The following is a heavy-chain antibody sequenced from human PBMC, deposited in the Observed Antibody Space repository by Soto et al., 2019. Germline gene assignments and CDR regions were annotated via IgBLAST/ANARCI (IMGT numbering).Heavy chain of an antibody. Sequence: QVHLVQSGVEVKKPGASVKVSCKASGYSFSTYGISWVRQATGQGLEWMGWISGLNGNTNYAQNLQGRVTMTTDTSTSTAYMELRSLGCDDTAMYYCARDLFGEDGAGYFDYWGQGTLVTVSS. J-gene: IGHJ4*02. CDR3: ARDLFGEDGAGYFDY. CDR2: ISGLNGNT. CDR1: GYSFSTYG. D-gene: IGHD3-10*01. V-gene: IGHV1-18*01.